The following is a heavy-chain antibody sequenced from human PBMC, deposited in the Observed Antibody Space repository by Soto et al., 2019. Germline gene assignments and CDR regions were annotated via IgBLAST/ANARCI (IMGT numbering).Heavy chain of an antibody. Sequence: GGSLRLSCAASGFTVSSKYMSWVRQAPGKGLEWVSLIQSGGPTYYADSVKGRFTISRDNAKNSLYLQMNSLRAEDTAVYYCAKLTSSDYYYYMDVWGKGTTVTVSS. V-gene: IGHV3-66*04. CDR3: AKLTSSDYYYYMDV. D-gene: IGHD3-16*01. CDR1: GFTVSSKY. J-gene: IGHJ6*03. CDR2: IQSGGPT.